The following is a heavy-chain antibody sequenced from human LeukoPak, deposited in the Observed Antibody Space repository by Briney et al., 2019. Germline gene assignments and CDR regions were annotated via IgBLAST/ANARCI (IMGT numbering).Heavy chain of an antibody. V-gene: IGHV1-18*01. CDR2: ISAYNGNT. CDR1: GYTFASYG. CDR3: ARALGKDNFLTPYDY. J-gene: IGHJ4*02. D-gene: IGHD3-16*01. Sequence: ASVKVSCKASGYTFASYGISWVRQAPGQGLEWMGWISAYNGNTNYLQKLQDGVTMTTDTSTSTAYMELRSLRSDDTAVYYCARALGKDNFLTPYDYWGQGTLVTVSS.